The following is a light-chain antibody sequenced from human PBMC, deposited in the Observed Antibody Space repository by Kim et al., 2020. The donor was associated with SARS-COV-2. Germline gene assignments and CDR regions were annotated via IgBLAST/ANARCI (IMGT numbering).Light chain of an antibody. V-gene: IGLV1-44*01. CDR2: KNN. CDR1: RSSIGGNS. J-gene: IGLJ2*01. CDR3: STWDDSLNGYVA. Sequence: ELTQPPSASGTPGQRVTISCSGSRSSIGGNSVNWYQQLPGTAPKLLIYKNNQRPSGVPDRFSGSKSGTSASLAISGLRSADEADYYCSTWDDSLNGYVAFGGGTQLTVL.